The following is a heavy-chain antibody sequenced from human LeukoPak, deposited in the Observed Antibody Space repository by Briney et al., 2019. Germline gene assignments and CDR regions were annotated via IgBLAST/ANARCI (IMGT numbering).Heavy chain of an antibody. CDR2: ISGSGGTT. CDR1: GFTFSKYG. D-gene: IGHD5-24*01. V-gene: IGHV3-23*01. J-gene: IGHJ4*02. Sequence: GGSLRLSRAASGFTFSKYGMRWGRQAPGEGLWWVSVISGSGGTTYYADPVKGRFSIPRDNSNNTLYLQMNSLRAEDTAVYYCARGGYSPRDGYNFNFDYWGQGTLVTVSS. CDR3: ARGGYSPRDGYNFNFDY.